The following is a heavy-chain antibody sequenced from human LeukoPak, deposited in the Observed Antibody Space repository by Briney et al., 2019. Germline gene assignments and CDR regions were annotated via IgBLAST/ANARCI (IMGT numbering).Heavy chain of an antibody. V-gene: IGHV4-4*02. J-gene: IGHJ5*02. D-gene: IGHD6-19*01. Sequence: PSGTLSLTCAVSGGSISSSNRWSWVRQPPGKGLEWIGEIYHSGSTNYNPSLKSRVTISVDKSKNQFSLKLSSVTAADTAVYYCARVDIAVAANNWFDPWGQGTLVTVSS. CDR3: ARVDIAVAANNWFDP. CDR2: IYHSGST. CDR1: GGSISSSNR.